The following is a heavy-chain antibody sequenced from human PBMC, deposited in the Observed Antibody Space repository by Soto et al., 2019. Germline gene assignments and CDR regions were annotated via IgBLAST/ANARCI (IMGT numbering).Heavy chain of an antibody. CDR2: INHSGST. D-gene: IGHD3-9*01. CDR1: GGSFSGYY. Sequence: KSSETLSLTCAVYGGSFSGYYWSWIRQPPGKGLEWIGEINHSGSTNYNPSLKSRVTISVDTSKNQFSLKLSSVTAADTAVYYCARGKTGLRYFRSAEYFQHWGQGTLVTVSS. J-gene: IGHJ1*01. V-gene: IGHV4-34*01. CDR3: ARGKTGLRYFRSAEYFQH.